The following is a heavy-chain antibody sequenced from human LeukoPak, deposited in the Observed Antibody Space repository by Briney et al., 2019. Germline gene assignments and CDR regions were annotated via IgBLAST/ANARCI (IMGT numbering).Heavy chain of an antibody. D-gene: IGHD3-10*01. J-gene: IGHJ4*02. CDR3: ASSIAIGGQFDY. CDR2: ISYDGSNK. Sequence: PGRSLRLSCAASGFTFSSYAMHWVRQAPGKGLEWVAVISYDGSNKYYADSVKGRFTISRDNSKNTLYLQMNGLRAEDTAVYYCASSIAIGGQFDYWGQGTLVTVSS. V-gene: IGHV3-30-3*01. CDR1: GFTFSSYA.